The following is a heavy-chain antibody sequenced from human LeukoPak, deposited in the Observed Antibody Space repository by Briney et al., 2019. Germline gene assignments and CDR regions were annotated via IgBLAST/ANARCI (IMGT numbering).Heavy chain of an antibody. V-gene: IGHV3-21*01. J-gene: IGHJ5*02. CDR3: ARVPFTSQVVPAAIWFDP. D-gene: IGHD2-2*01. Sequence: GGSLRLSCAASGFTFSSYSMNWVRQAPGKGLEWVSSISSSSSYIYYADSVKGRFTISRDNAKNSLYLQMNSLRAEDTAVYYCARVPFTSQVVPAAIWFDPWGQGTLVTVSS. CDR2: ISSSSSYI. CDR1: GFTFSSYS.